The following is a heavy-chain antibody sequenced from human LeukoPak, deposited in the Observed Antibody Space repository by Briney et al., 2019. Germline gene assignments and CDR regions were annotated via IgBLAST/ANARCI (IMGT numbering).Heavy chain of an antibody. CDR3: SQDGDGDYELFH. CDR2: ISWDGGST. D-gene: IGHD4-17*01. V-gene: IGHV3-43D*03. J-gene: IGHJ1*01. Sequence: GGSLRLSCAASGFTFDDYGMSWVRQAPGKGLEWVSLISWDGGSTYYADSVKGRFTISRDNSKNSLYLQMNSLRAEDTALYYCSQDGDGDYELFHWGQGPLVRVFS. CDR1: GFTFDDYG.